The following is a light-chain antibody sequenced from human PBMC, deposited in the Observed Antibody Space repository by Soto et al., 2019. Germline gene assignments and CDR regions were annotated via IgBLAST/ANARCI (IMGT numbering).Light chain of an antibody. CDR3: QQYIRYWT. CDR2: KAS. CDR1: QSISSW. V-gene: IGKV1-5*03. J-gene: IGKJ1*01. Sequence: DIQMTQSPSTLSASVGDRVTITCRASQSISSWLAWYQQKPGKAPKLLVYKASSLESGVPPRFSGSGSGTEFTLTISSLQPDDFATYYCQQYIRYWTFGQGTKVDNK.